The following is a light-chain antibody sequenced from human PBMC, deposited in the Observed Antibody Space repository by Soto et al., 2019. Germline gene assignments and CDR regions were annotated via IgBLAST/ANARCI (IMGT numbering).Light chain of an antibody. Sequence: EIQMTQSPSTLSASVGDRVTITCRASQSISSWLAWYQQKPGKAPKLLIYKASSLESGVPSRFSGSGSGTEFTLTISSLHPDDFATYYCQQYNNYPWTFGQGTKVEIK. V-gene: IGKV1-5*03. J-gene: IGKJ1*01. CDR1: QSISSW. CDR2: KAS. CDR3: QQYNNYPWT.